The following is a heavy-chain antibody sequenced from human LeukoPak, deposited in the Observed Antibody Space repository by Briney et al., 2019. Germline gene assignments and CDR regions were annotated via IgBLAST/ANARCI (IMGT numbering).Heavy chain of an antibody. D-gene: IGHD1-26*01. J-gene: IGHJ3*02. CDR2: IRWNCCSI. CDR3: EKEGRSGSYWVGAFDI. V-gene: IGHV3-9*01. CDR1: GFTLEHYA. Sequence: SQILSCASSGFTLEHYAMHGLRQPPGTGVEGVSGIRWNCCSIDYVHSMKGRFTISRDNDKNSLYLQMNSLRAEDTALYFCEKEGRSGSYWVGAFDIWGQGTMVTVSS.